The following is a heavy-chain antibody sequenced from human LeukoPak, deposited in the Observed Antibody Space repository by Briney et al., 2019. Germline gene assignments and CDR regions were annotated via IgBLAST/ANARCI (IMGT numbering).Heavy chain of an antibody. CDR2: ISAYNGNT. V-gene: IGHV1-18*01. Sequence: GASVTVSCKASGYTFTSYGISWVRQAPGQGLEWMGWISAYNGNTNYAQKLQGRVTMTTDTSTSTAYMELRSLRSDDTAVYYCARVIRIEQWLVHDNWFDPWGQGTLVTVSS. J-gene: IGHJ5*02. CDR3: ARVIRIEQWLVHDNWFDP. CDR1: GYTFTSYG. D-gene: IGHD6-19*01.